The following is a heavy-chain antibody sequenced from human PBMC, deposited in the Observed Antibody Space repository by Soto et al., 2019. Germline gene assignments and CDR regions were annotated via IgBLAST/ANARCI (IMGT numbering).Heavy chain of an antibody. CDR3: ARVPSRDIAVAGIGAFDI. V-gene: IGHV5-10-1*03. D-gene: IGHD6-19*01. CDR1: GYSFTSYW. CDR2: IDPSDSYT. J-gene: IGHJ3*02. Sequence: EVQLVQSGAEVKKPGESLRISCKGSGYSFTSYWISWVRQMPGKGLEWMGRIDPSDSYTNYSPSFQGHVTISADKSISTAYLQWSSLKASDTAMYYCARVPSRDIAVAGIGAFDIWGQGTMVTVSS.